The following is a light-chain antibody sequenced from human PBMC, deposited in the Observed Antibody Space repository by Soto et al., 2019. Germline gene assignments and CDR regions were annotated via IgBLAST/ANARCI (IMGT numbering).Light chain of an antibody. CDR3: QQYGNSLWT. CDR1: QSVSSNN. J-gene: IGKJ1*01. Sequence: EIVLTQSPDTLSLSPGERATLSCRASQSVSSNNLVWYQQKVGQAPRLLIYGASSRATGIPDRFSGSGSGTDFTLSISRLETEDFAVYYCQQYGNSLWTSGQGTKVELK. V-gene: IGKV3-20*01. CDR2: GAS.